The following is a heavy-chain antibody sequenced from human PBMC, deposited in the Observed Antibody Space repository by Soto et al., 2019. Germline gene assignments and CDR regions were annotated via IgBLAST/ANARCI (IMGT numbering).Heavy chain of an antibody. CDR1: GFTVSSNS. D-gene: IGHD3-22*01. Sequence: EVQLVESGGGLIQPGGSLRLSCAVSGFTVSSNSMTWVRQGPGKGLECVSVIYSGGSTKFADSVKGRFTISRDNSKNTLYLQMNSLRAEDTAVYYCARGLGRAYYDSSSYFHLDYWGQGTLVTVSS. V-gene: IGHV3-53*01. CDR3: ARGLGRAYYDSSSYFHLDY. J-gene: IGHJ4*02. CDR2: IYSGGST.